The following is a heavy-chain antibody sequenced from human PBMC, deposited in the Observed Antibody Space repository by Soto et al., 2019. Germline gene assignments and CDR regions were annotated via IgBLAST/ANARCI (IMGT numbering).Heavy chain of an antibody. Sequence: GGSLRLSCAASGFTFSSYSMNWVRQAPGKGLEWVSYISSSSSTIYYADSVKGRFTISRDNAKNSLYLQMNSLRDEDTAVYYCAREGGLQSYYYYYGMDVWGQGTTVTVSS. D-gene: IGHD4-4*01. J-gene: IGHJ6*02. CDR2: ISSSSSTI. V-gene: IGHV3-48*02. CDR3: AREGGLQSYYYYYGMDV. CDR1: GFTFSSYS.